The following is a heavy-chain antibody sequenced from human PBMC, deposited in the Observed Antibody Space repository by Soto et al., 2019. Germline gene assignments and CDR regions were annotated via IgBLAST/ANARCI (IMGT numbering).Heavy chain of an antibody. J-gene: IGHJ5*02. CDR3: ARDRTVCGGDCFNWFDP. D-gene: IGHD2-21*02. CDR2: ISSSSSTI. V-gene: IGHV3-48*02. CDR1: GFTFSSYS. Sequence: GESLKISCAASGFTFSSYSMNWVRQAPGKGLEWVSYISSSSSTIYYADSVKGRFTISRDNAKNSLYLQMNSLRDEDTAVYYCARDRTVCGGDCFNWFDPWGQGTLVTVSS.